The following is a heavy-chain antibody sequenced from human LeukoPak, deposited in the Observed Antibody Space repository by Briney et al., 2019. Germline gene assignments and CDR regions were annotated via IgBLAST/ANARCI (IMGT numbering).Heavy chain of an antibody. CDR3: ARGCSSTSCHRAFDY. J-gene: IGHJ4*02. Sequence: GASVKVSCKASGYTFTDYYMHWVRQAPGQGLEWMGRINPNSGGTNYAQKFQGRVTMTRDTSISTAYMELSRLRSDDTAVYYCARGCSSTSCHRAFDYWGQGTLVTVSS. D-gene: IGHD2-2*02. CDR1: GYTFTDYY. V-gene: IGHV1-2*06. CDR2: INPNSGGT.